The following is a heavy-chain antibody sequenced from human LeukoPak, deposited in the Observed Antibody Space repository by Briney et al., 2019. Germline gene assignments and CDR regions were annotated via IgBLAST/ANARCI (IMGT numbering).Heavy chain of an antibody. D-gene: IGHD2-2*01. CDR2: IYHSGRT. J-gene: IGHJ5*02. Sequence: SQTLSLTCGVSGGSISSGDHSWSWIRQPPGEGLEWVGYIYHSGRTYYNPSLKSRVTISVDRSNNQFSLKLSSVTAADTAVYYCARSEGYCSSTNCRNWFDPWGQGILVTVSS. V-gene: IGHV4-30-2*01. CDR1: GGSISSGDHS. CDR3: ARSEGYCSSTNCRNWFDP.